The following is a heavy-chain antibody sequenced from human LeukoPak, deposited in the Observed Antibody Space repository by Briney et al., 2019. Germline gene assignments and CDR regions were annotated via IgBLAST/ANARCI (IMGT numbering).Heavy chain of an antibody. CDR2: IYPGDSDT. J-gene: IGHJ4*02. CDR3: ARHYDYGGSWYFDY. V-gene: IGHV5-51*01. D-gene: IGHD4-23*01. CDR1: GYRFTSYW. Sequence: GESLKISCKGSGYRFTSYWIGWVRQMAGKGLEWMGIIYPGDSDTRYSPSFKGQVTISADKSISTAYLQWSSLKASDTAMYYCARHYDYGGSWYFDYWGQGTLVTVSS.